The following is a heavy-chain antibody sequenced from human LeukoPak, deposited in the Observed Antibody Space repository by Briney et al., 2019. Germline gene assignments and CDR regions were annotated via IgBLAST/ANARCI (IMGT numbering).Heavy chain of an antibody. J-gene: IGHJ4*02. CDR1: GYSFINYW. D-gene: IGHD2-15*01. Sequence: GESLKISCQVSGYSFINYWIGWVRQMPGKGLEWMGIIYPGDSDTRYSPSFQGQVTISADKSISTAYLQWSSLKASDTAMYYCARTVGYCSGGSCASFDYWGQGTLVIVSS. V-gene: IGHV5-51*01. CDR2: IYPGDSDT. CDR3: ARTVGYCSGGSCASFDY.